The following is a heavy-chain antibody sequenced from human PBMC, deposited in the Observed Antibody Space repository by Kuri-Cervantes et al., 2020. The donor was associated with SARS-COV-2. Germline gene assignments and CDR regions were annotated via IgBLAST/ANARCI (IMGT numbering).Heavy chain of an antibody. CDR3: ARAFGGSYFNWFDP. CDR2: ISYDGSNK. J-gene: IGHJ5*02. Sequence: GGSLRLSCAAPGFTFSSYAMHWVRQAPGKGLEWVAVISYDGSNKYYADPVKGRFTISRDNSKNTLYLQMNSLRAEDTAVYYCARAFGGSYFNWFDPWGQGTLVTVSS. V-gene: IGHV3-30*04. CDR1: GFTFSSYA. D-gene: IGHD1-26*01.